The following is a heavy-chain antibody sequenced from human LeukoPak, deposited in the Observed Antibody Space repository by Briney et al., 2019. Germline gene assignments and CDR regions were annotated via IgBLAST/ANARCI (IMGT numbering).Heavy chain of an antibody. CDR2: ISGGGGSA. Sequence: PGGSLRLSCAASGFTFRSYTMSWVRQAPGKGLEWVSAISGGGGSAFYADSVKGRFTISRDNSKNAQYLQMNNLRAEDTAVYYCAKDLAVADYWGQGTLVTVSS. CDR1: GFTFRSYT. D-gene: IGHD6-19*01. CDR3: AKDLAVADY. V-gene: IGHV3-23*01. J-gene: IGHJ4*02.